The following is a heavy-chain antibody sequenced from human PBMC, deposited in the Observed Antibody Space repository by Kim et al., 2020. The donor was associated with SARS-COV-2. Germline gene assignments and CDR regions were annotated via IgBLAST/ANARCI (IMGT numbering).Heavy chain of an antibody. D-gene: IGHD2-2*01. J-gene: IGHJ5*02. V-gene: IGHV4-34*01. CDR3: ARSPPRVVPAARNWFDP. Sequence: SETLSLTCAVYGGSFSGYYWSWIRQPPGKGLEWIGEINHSGSTNYNPSLKSRVTISVDTSKNQFSLKLSSVTAADTAVYYCARSPPRVVPAARNWFDPWGQGTLVTVSS. CDR2: INHSGST. CDR1: GGSFSGYY.